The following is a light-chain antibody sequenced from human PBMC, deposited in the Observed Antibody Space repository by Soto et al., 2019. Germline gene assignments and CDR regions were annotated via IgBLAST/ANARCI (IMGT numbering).Light chain of an antibody. CDR1: QDISNS. CDR3: QKYNSAPLT. Sequence: DIQMTQSPSSLSASVGDRVTITCRASQDISNSLAWYQQKPGKVPNVLIYAASILQSGDPARFSGSGSGTDFTRTISSLQPEDVATYYFQKYNSAPLTCGGGTKVEI. J-gene: IGKJ4*01. V-gene: IGKV1-27*01. CDR2: AAS.